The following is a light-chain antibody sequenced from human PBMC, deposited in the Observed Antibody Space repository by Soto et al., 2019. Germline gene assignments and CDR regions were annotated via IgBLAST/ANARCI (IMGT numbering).Light chain of an antibody. V-gene: IGKV3-20*01. CDR3: QQYGSPPLT. CDR1: QRVISSS. CDR2: YAS. J-gene: IGKJ4*01. Sequence: EIGLTHSPGTLSLSPGERATLSCRASQRVISSSLAWYQQKPGQSPRLLISYASSRTTGIPDRLSGSGSGTDFPLTISKLEPGDFAAYYCQQYGSPPLTFGGGTKVDIK.